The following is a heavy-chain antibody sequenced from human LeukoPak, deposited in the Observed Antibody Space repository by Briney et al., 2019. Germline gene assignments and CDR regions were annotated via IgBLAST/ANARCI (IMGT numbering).Heavy chain of an antibody. V-gene: IGHV4-4*09. CDR1: GGSISSYY. CDR3: ARQIGSQVHYYMDV. CDR2: IYTSGST. Sequence: SETLSLTCTVSGGSISSYYWSWIRQPPGKGLEWIGYIYTSGSTNYNPSLKSRVTISVDTSKNQFSLKLSSVTAADTAVHYCARQIGSQVHYYMDVWGKGTTVTVSS. D-gene: IGHD2-15*01. J-gene: IGHJ6*03.